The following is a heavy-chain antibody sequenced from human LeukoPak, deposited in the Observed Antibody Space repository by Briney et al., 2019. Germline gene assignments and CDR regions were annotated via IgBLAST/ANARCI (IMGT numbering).Heavy chain of an antibody. CDR1: GYTFTSYG. Sequence: GASVKVSCKASGYTFTSYGISWVRQAPGQGLEWMGWISAYNGNTNYAQKLQGRVTTTTDTSTSTAYMELRSLGSDDTAVYYCARLEMVVAATDNGMDVWGPGATVTVSS. CDR2: ISAYNGNT. V-gene: IGHV1-18*01. CDR3: ARLEMVVAATDNGMDV. J-gene: IGHJ6*02. D-gene: IGHD2-15*01.